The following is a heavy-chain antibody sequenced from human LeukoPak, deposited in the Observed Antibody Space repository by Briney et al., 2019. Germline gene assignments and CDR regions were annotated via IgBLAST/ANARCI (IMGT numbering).Heavy chain of an antibody. V-gene: IGHV3-21*01. CDR1: GFTFSSYS. CDR2: ISSSSSYI. CDR3: ARDYDILTGHLEYYYMDV. Sequence: GGSLRLSCAASGFTFSSYSMNWVRQAPGKGLEWVSSISSSSSYIYYADSVKGRFTISRDNAKNSLYLQMNSLRAEDTAVYYCARDYDILTGHLEYYYMDVWGKGTTVTVSS. J-gene: IGHJ6*03. D-gene: IGHD3-9*01.